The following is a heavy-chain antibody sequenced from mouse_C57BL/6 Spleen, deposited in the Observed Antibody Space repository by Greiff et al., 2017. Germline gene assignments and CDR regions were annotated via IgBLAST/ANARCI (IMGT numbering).Heavy chain of an antibody. D-gene: IGHD1-1*02. V-gene: IGHV3-6*01. CDR1: GYSFTSGYF. CDR3: ASYGYYAMDY. Sequence: VQLKQSGPGLVKPSQSLSLTCSVTGYSFTSGYFWNWIRQFPGNKREWMGYISYDGSNNYNPSLKNRIYITLYTSKNQFFLKLNSVATEDTATYYCASYGYYAMDYWGQGTSVTVSS. J-gene: IGHJ4*01. CDR2: ISYDGSN.